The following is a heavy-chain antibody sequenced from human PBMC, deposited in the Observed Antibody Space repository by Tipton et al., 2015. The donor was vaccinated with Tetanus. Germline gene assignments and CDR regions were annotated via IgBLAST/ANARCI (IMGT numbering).Heavy chain of an antibody. Sequence: TLSLTCTVSGGSISSYYWSWIRQPAGKGLEWIGRIYSSGSTHYNPSLKSRVTMSLDTSKNQFSLKLNSVTAADTAVYYCARGVWFGPGPRYYFDYWGQGTLVTVSS. J-gene: IGHJ4*02. D-gene: IGHD3-10*01. CDR2: IYSSGST. CDR1: GGSISSYY. CDR3: ARGVWFGPGPRYYFDY. V-gene: IGHV4-4*07.